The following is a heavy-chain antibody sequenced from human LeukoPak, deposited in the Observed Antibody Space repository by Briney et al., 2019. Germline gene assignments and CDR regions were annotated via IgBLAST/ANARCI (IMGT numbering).Heavy chain of an antibody. V-gene: IGHV3-7*01. J-gene: IGHJ4*02. Sequence: GGSLRLSCAASGFTFSSYWMSWVRQAPGKGLEWVANIKQDGSEKYYVDSVKGRFTISRDNAKNSLYLQMNSLRAEDTAVYYCARGTLVGATSYWGQGTLVTVSP. CDR2: IKQDGSEK. CDR1: GFTFSSYW. CDR3: ARGTLVGATSY. D-gene: IGHD1-26*01.